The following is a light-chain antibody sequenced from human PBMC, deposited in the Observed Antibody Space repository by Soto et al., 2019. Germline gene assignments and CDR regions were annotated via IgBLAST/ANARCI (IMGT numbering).Light chain of an antibody. Sequence: QSGLTQPPSASGTPGQRVTISCSGSSSNIGSNYVYWYQQLPGTAPKLLIYRNNQRPSGVPDRFSGSKSGTSASLAISGLRSEDEADYYCAAWDDSLSAHYVFGTGTKVTVL. CDR2: RNN. CDR3: AAWDDSLSAHYV. CDR1: SSNIGSNY. V-gene: IGLV1-47*01. J-gene: IGLJ1*01.